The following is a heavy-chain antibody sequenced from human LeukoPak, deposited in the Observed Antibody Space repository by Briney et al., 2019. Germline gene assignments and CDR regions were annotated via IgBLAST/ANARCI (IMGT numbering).Heavy chain of an antibody. J-gene: IGHJ5*02. CDR3: AKDLFGYCSSTSCYPHNWFDP. V-gene: IGHV3-30*02. Sequence: GGSLRLSCAASGFTFSSYGMHWVRQAPGKGLEWVAFIRYDGSNKYYADSVKGRYTISRDNSKNTLYLQMNSLRAEDTAVYYCAKDLFGYCSSTSCYPHNWFDPWGQGTLVTVSS. D-gene: IGHD2-2*01. CDR2: IRYDGSNK. CDR1: GFTFSSYG.